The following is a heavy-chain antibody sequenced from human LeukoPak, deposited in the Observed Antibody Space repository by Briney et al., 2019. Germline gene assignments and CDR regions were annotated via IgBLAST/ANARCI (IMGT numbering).Heavy chain of an antibody. CDR1: GFTFSSYA. D-gene: IGHD6-13*01. CDR3: AKGFLPTSSSSNYVSFDF. Sequence: GGSLRLSCAASGFTFSSYAMSWVRQAPGKGLEWVSAVSGSGRSTYYPDSVKGRFTISRDDSKNTLYLQMNSLRAEDTAVYYCAKGFLPTSSSSNYVSFDFWGQGTLVTVSS. J-gene: IGHJ4*02. V-gene: IGHV3-23*01. CDR2: VSGSGRST.